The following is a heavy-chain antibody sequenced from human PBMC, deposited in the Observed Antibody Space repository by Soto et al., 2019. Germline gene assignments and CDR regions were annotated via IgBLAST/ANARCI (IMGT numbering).Heavy chain of an antibody. CDR1: GFTFSSYG. D-gene: IGHD5-12*01. CDR3: ARPDSGYDPDTKFPRYYFDY. V-gene: IGHV3-30*03. CDR2: ISYDGSNK. Sequence: GGSLRLSCAASGFTFSSYGMHWVRQAPGKGLEWVAVISYDGSNKYYADSVKGRFTISRDNSKNTLYLQMNSLRAEDTAVYYCARPDSGYDPDTKFPRYYFDYWGQGTLVTVSS. J-gene: IGHJ4*02.